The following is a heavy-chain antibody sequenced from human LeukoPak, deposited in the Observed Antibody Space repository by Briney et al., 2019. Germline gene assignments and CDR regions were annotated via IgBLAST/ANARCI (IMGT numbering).Heavy chain of an antibody. J-gene: IGHJ5*02. V-gene: IGHV1-46*01. CDR3: ARGAEYDGSGSYYDGNWFDP. Sequence: ASVKVSCKASGYTFTSYYMHWVRQAPGQGLEWMGIINPSGGSTSYEQKFQGRVTMTRDTSTSTVYMELSSLRAEDTAVYYCARGAEYDGSGSYYDGNWFDPWGQGTLVTVSS. CDR2: INPSGGST. CDR1: GYTFTSYY. D-gene: IGHD3-10*01.